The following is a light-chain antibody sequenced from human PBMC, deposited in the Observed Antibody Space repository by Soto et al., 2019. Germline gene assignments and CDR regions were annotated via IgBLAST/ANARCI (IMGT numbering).Light chain of an antibody. CDR1: VLAKKY. CDR3: YSAADPFWV. Sequence: SYELTQPSSVSVSPGQTARITCSGDVLAKKYARWFQQKPGQPPVLVIYKDSERPSGIPERFSGSSSGTTVTLTISGAQVEDEADYYCYSAADPFWVFGGGTKLTVL. J-gene: IGLJ3*02. V-gene: IGLV3-27*01. CDR2: KDS.